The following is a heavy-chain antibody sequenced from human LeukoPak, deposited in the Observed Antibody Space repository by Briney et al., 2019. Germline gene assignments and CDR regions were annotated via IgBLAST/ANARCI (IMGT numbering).Heavy chain of an antibody. D-gene: IGHD3-10*02. CDR1: GFSFTSYG. J-gene: IGHJ6*04. CDR2: IRYDGSKK. Sequence: GGSLRLSCAASGFSFTSYGMQWVRQAPGKGLEWVAFIRYDGSKKYYADSVKGRFTISRDNSKNTLYLQMNSLRAEDTAVYYCAELGITMIGGVWGKGTTVTISS. CDR3: AELGITMIGGV. V-gene: IGHV3-30*02.